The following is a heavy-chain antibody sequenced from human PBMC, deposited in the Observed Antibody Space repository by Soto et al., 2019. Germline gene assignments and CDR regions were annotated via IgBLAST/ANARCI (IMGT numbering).Heavy chain of an antibody. J-gene: IGHJ4*02. Sequence: QVQLVQSGPEVRKPGASMKVSCKASGYNLINYYMHWVRQAPGQGLEWLGWIDPNSGGTKYAQKFQGRVTMTRDTSISTAYMELSRLRSDDTAMYYCAKLHYYDTSGYYYGNYWGQGTLVTVSP. CDR3: AKLHYYDTSGYYYGNY. CDR2: IDPNSGGT. D-gene: IGHD3-22*01. V-gene: IGHV1-2*02. CDR1: GYNLINYY.